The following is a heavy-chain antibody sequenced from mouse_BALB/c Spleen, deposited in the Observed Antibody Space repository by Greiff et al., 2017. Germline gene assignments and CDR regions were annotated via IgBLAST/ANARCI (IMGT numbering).Heavy chain of an antibody. D-gene: IGHD2-2*01. CDR3: ARSWLRRPWFAY. V-gene: IGHV1-69*02. CDR1: GYTFTSYW. CDR2: IDPSDSYT. Sequence: QVQLQQPGAELVKPGASVKLSCKASGYTFTSYWMHWVKQRPGQGLEWIGEIDPSDSYTNYNQKFKGKATLTVDKSSSTAYMQLSSLTSEDSAVYYCARSWLRRPWFAYWGQGTLVTVSA. J-gene: IGHJ3*01.